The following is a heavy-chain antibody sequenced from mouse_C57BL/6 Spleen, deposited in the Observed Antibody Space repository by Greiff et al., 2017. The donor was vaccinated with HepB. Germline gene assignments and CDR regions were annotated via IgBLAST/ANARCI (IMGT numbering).Heavy chain of an antibody. V-gene: IGHV1-15*01. CDR3: TRSALYYYGSSYGYAMDY. D-gene: IGHD1-1*01. J-gene: IGHJ4*01. CDR2: IDPETGGT. CDR1: GYTFTDYE. Sequence: QVQLQQSGAELVRPGASVTLSCKASGYTFTDYEMHWVKQTPVHGLEWIGAIDPETGGTAYNQKFKGKAILTADKSSSTAYMELRSLTSEDSAVYYCTRSALYYYGSSYGYAMDYWGQGTSVTVSS.